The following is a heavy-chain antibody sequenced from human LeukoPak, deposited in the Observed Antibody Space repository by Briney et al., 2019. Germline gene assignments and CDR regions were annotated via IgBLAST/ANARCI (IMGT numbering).Heavy chain of an antibody. D-gene: IGHD2-21*02. CDR2: IYSGGST. CDR3: ARGPAPTGFDP. Sequence: GGSLRLSCETSGFNPRHYWMSWVRQAPGKGLEWVSVIYSGGSTYYADSVKGRFTISRDNSKNTLYLQMNSLRAEDTAVYYCARGPAPTGFDPWGQGTLVTVSS. V-gene: IGHV3-53*01. J-gene: IGHJ5*02. CDR1: GFNPRHYW.